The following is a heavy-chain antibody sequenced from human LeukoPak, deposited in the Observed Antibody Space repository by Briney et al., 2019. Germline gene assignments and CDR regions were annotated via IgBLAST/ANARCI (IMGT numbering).Heavy chain of an antibody. CDR1: GFTFSSYE. CDR2: ISSSGSTI. J-gene: IGHJ4*02. V-gene: IGHV3-48*03. CDR3: ARDVYRIVVVPHYFDY. Sequence: GGSLRLSCAASGFTFSSYEMNWVRQAPGKGLEWVSYISSSGSTIYYADSVKGRFTISRDNAKNSLYLQMNSLRAEDTAVYYCARDVYRIVVVPHYFDYWGQGTLVTVSS. D-gene: IGHD3-22*01.